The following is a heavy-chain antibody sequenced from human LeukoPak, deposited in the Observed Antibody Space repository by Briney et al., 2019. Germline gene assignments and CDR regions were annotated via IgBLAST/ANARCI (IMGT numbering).Heavy chain of an antibody. CDR2: IYHSGST. D-gene: IGHD6-13*01. CDR1: GYSISSGYY. CDR3: ARDEYSSSWSPFSLGTPTSANYYGMDV. J-gene: IGHJ6*02. V-gene: IGHV4-38-2*02. Sequence: SETLSLTCTVSGYSISSGYYWGWIRQPPGKGLEWIGSIYHSGSTYYNPSLKSRVTISVDTSKNQFSLKLSSVTAADTAVYYCARDEYSSSWSPFSLGTPTSANYYGMDVWGQGTTVTVSS.